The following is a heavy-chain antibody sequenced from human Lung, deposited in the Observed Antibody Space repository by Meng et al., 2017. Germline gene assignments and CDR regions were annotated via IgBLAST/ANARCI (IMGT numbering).Heavy chain of an antibody. V-gene: IGHV4-34*01. J-gene: IGHJ4*02. CDR1: GGSLSDYY. CDR3: ARGPTTMAHDFDY. CDR2: INHSGST. D-gene: IGHD4-11*01. Sequence: VQLWGGGVGLLTPWGSLSVACVVSGGSLSDYYWSWIRQPPGKVLEWIGEINHSGSTNYNPSLESRATISVDTSQNNLSLKLSSVTAADSTVYYCARGPTTMAHDFDYWGQGTLVTVSS.